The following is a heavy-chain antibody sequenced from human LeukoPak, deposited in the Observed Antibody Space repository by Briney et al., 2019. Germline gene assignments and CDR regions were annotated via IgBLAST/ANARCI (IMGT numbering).Heavy chain of an antibody. Sequence: SETLSLTCAVSADSFSSHYWTRIRQPPGKGLEWIGYISYIGSTNYNPSLKSRVTISIDTSKNQFSLKLSSVTAADTAVYYCARDLVTVTKGFDIWGQGTMVSVSS. V-gene: IGHV4-59*11. D-gene: IGHD4-17*01. J-gene: IGHJ3*02. CDR1: ADSFSSHY. CDR3: ARDLVTVTKGFDI. CDR2: ISYIGST.